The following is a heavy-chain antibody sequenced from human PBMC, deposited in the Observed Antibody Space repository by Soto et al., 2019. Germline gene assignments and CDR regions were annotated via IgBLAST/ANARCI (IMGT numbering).Heavy chain of an antibody. CDR3: AKDGDGAAAGPTKFYGMDV. V-gene: IGHV3-23*01. D-gene: IGHD6-13*01. Sequence: EVQLLESGGGLVQPGGSLRLSCAASGFTFSSYAMSWVRQAPGKGLEWVSVISGSGDSTYYADSVRGRFTISRDNSKNTLYLQMNSLSAEDTAVYYCAKDGDGAAAGPTKFYGMDVWGQGTTVTVSS. J-gene: IGHJ6*02. CDR2: ISGSGDST. CDR1: GFTFSSYA.